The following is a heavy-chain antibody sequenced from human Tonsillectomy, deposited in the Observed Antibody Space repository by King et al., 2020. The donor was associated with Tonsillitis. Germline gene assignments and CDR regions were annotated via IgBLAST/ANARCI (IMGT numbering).Heavy chain of an antibody. V-gene: IGHV4-34*01. CDR2: INHSGRT. CDR1: GGSFSGYY. CDR3: ARGRSCYRYYYYGMDV. J-gene: IGHJ6*02. D-gene: IGHD3-22*01. Sequence: VQLQQWGAGLLKPSETLSLTCAVYGGSFSGYYWSWIRQPPGKGLEWIGEINHSGRTNYNPSLKSRVTVSLDTSKNQFTLKLSSVTAADTAVYYCARGRSCYRYYYYGMDVWGQGTTVTVSS.